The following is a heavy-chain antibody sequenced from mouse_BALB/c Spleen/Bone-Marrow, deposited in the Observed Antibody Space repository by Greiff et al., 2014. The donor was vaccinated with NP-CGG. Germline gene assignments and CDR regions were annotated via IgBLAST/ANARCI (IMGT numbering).Heavy chain of an antibody. Sequence: EVKLVESGGGLVQPGGSLKLSCATSGFTFSDYYMYWVRQTPEKRLEWVAYISNGGGSTYYPDTVKGRFTISRDNAKNTLYLQMSRLKSEDTAMYYCARGGLWSSFDYWGQGSTLPFPS. V-gene: IGHV5-12*02. CDR1: GFTFSDYY. CDR2: ISNGGGST. J-gene: IGHJ2*01. D-gene: IGHD1-1*02. CDR3: ARGGLWSSFDY.